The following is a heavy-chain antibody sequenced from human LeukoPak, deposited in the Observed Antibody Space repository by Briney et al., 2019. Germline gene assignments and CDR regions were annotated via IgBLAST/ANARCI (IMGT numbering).Heavy chain of an antibody. Sequence: GGSLRLSCAVTGFNVRTYWIHWARHSPGRGLEWVARINGEGSRISYADSVRGRLTISRDNAKNTAYLQMNSLRAEDTALYYCARDPGYYYYGMDVWGQGTTVVVSS. V-gene: IGHV3-74*01. J-gene: IGHJ6*02. CDR3: ARDPGYYYYGMDV. CDR2: INGEGSRI. CDR1: GFNVRTYW.